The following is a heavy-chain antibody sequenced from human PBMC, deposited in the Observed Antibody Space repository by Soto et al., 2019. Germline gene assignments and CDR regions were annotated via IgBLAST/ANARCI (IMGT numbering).Heavy chain of an antibody. V-gene: IGHV1-69*01. Sequence: QVQLVQSGAEVKKPGSSVKVSCKASGGTFSSYAISWVRQAPGQGLEWMGGIIPIFGTANYAQKFQGRVTITADESTSTAYMEPSSLRSEDTAVYYCVYCSGGSCYSNPWFDPWGQGTLVTVSS. CDR1: GGTFSSYA. CDR3: VYCSGGSCYSNPWFDP. D-gene: IGHD2-15*01. J-gene: IGHJ5*02. CDR2: IIPIFGTA.